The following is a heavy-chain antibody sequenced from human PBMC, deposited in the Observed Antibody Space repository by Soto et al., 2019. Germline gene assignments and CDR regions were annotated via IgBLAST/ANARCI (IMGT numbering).Heavy chain of an antibody. Sequence: PGGSLRLSCAASGFTFSSYAMSWVRQAPGKGLEWVSSISGSGDRTYYADSVKGRFTISRDNSKNTPYLQMNSLRAEDTAVYYCAKGPGIVLVPAARRGFDYWGQGTLVTVSS. J-gene: IGHJ4*02. V-gene: IGHV3-23*01. CDR2: ISGSGDRT. D-gene: IGHD2-2*01. CDR3: AKGPGIVLVPAARRGFDY. CDR1: GFTFSSYA.